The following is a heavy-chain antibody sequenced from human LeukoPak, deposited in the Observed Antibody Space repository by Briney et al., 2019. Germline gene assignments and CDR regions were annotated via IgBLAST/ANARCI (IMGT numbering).Heavy chain of an antibody. CDR2: IYSGGST. J-gene: IGHJ4*02. CDR1: GFTVSSNY. V-gene: IGHV3-66*01. CDR3: AREAARSSGDPTPIDY. Sequence: PGGSLRLSCAASGFTVSSNYMSWVRQAPGKGLEWVSVIYSGGSTYYADSVKGRFTISRDNFKNTLYLQMNSLRAEDTAVYYCAREAARSSGDPTPIDYWGQGTLVTVSS. D-gene: IGHD4-17*01.